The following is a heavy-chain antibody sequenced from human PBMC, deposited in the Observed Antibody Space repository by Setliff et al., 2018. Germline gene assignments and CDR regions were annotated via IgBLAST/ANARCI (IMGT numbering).Heavy chain of an antibody. CDR2: INHSGST. D-gene: IGHD1-1*01. V-gene: IGHV4-4*02. Sequence: SETLSLTCTVSGDSIDTDIWWSWIRQPPGKGLEWIGEINHSGSTNYNPSLNSRLTISVDTSKNQFSLKLTSVTAADTAIYYCARVRNTQNGFFDYWSQGTLVTVSS. CDR1: GDSIDTDIW. J-gene: IGHJ4*02. CDR3: ARVRNTQNGFFDY.